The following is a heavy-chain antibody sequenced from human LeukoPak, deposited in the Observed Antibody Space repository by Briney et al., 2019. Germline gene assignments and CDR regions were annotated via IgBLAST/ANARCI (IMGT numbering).Heavy chain of an antibody. Sequence: GGSLRLSCAPSGFTFSRHGMHWVRQAPGKGLEWVAIISNDGSRKYYARSVEGRFTISRDNSKNTLYLQMDSLRAEDTAVYYCARDRAWNYFDYWGQGTLVTVSS. D-gene: IGHD3-3*01. J-gene: IGHJ4*02. CDR2: ISNDGSRK. V-gene: IGHV3-30*03. CDR1: GFTFSRHG. CDR3: ARDRAWNYFDY.